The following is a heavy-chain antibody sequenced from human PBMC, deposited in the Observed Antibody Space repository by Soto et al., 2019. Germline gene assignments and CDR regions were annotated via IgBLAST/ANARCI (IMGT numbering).Heavy chain of an antibody. CDR1: GFTFSRYA. J-gene: IGHJ4*02. CDR2: ISGSGGST. V-gene: IGHV3-23*01. CDR3: AKAATGWTAAAAKTWDY. Sequence: PXVSLRLTCAASGFTFSRYAMGWVRQAPGKGLEWVSAISGSGGSTYYADSVKGRFTISRDNSKNTLYLQMNSLRAEDTAVYYCAKAATGWTAAAAKTWDYWGQGTLVTVSS. D-gene: IGHD6-13*01.